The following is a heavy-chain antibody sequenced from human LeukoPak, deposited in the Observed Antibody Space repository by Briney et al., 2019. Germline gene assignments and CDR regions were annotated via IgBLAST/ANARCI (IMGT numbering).Heavy chain of an antibody. CDR1: GFTFSSYG. CDR3: ARDERPIRLSTPSKKDPGTYCSSTSCYVGSPVDAFDI. Sequence: PGGSLRLSCAASGFTFSSYGMHWVRQAPGKGLEWVAVISYDGRNEYYADSVKGRFTISRDNSKNTLYLQMNSLRAEDTAVYYCARDERPIRLSTPSKKDPGTYCSSTSCYVGSPVDAFDIWGQGTMVTVSS. D-gene: IGHD2-2*01. V-gene: IGHV3-33*01. J-gene: IGHJ3*02. CDR2: ISYDGRNE.